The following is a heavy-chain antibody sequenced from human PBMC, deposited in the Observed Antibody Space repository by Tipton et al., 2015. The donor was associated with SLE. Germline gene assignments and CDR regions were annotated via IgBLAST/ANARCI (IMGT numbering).Heavy chain of an antibody. D-gene: IGHD2-2*01. CDR2: INHSGST. Sequence: TLSLTCAAYGGSFSGYYWSWIRQPPGKGLEWIGEINHSGSTNYNPSLKSRVTISVDTSKNQFSLKLSSVTAADTAVYYCARGRSTSLPMDVWGKGTTVTVSS. V-gene: IGHV4-34*01. J-gene: IGHJ6*03. CDR1: GGSFSGYY. CDR3: ARGRSTSLPMDV.